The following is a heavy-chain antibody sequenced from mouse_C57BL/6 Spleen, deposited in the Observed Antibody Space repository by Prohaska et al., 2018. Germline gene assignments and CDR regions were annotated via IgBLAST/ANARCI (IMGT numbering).Heavy chain of an antibody. J-gene: IGHJ3*01. D-gene: IGHD4-1*01. CDR3: ARSGTGTVSLFAY. CDR2: IDPANGNT. V-gene: IGHV14-3*01. CDR1: GFNIKNTY. Sequence: EVQLQQSVAELVRPGASVKLSCTASGFNIKNTYMHWVKQRPEQGLEWIGRIDPANGNTKYAPKCQGKATITADTSSNTAYLQLSSLTSEDTASYYCARSGTGTVSLFAYWGQGTLVTVSA.